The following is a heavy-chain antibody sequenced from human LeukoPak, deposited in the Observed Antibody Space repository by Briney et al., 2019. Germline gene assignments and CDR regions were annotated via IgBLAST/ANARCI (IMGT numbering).Heavy chain of an antibody. J-gene: IGHJ4*02. Sequence: SVKVSCKASGGTFSSYAISWVRQAPGQGLEWMGGIIPIFGTANYAQKFQGRVTITADESTSTAYMELSSLRSEDTAVYYCASIRGYSGYDNFFDYWGQGTLVTVSS. V-gene: IGHV1-69*13. D-gene: IGHD5-12*01. CDR3: ASIRGYSGYDNFFDY. CDR1: GGTFSSYA. CDR2: IIPIFGTA.